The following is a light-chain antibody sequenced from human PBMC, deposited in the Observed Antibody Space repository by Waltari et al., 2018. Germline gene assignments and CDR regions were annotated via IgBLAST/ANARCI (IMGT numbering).Light chain of an antibody. CDR1: QSGSNN. V-gene: IGKV3-15*01. CDR2: DAS. Sequence: EIVMTQSPATLSVSPGATATLSGGASQSGSNNLAWYQQEPGQAPRLLIYDASTRATGIPVRFSGSGSGTEFTLTISSLQSEDFVVYYCQQYNNWPFTFGPGTKVDIK. CDR3: QQYNNWPFT. J-gene: IGKJ3*01.